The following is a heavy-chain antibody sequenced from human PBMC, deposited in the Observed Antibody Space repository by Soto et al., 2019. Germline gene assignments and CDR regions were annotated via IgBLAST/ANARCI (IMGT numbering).Heavy chain of an antibody. CDR1: GGPISSDY. J-gene: IGHJ6*02. Sequence: SATRSLTCPVTGGPISSDYGSGIRQPPGQGLEWIGYIYYSGSTNYSPSLKSRVTLAVDTSKNQFSLKLSSVTAADTAVYYCARAPRGNYGSVRSRTYYYYYGMDVWGQGTTVT. D-gene: IGHD3-10*01. V-gene: IGHV4-59*01. CDR2: IYYSGST. CDR3: ARAPRGNYGSVRSRTYYYYYGMDV.